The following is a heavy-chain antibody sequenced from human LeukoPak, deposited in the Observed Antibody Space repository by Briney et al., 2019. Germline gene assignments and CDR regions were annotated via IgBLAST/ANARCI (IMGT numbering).Heavy chain of an antibody. V-gene: IGHV3-48*01. CDR1: GFTFSTYI. J-gene: IGHJ3*02. CDR2: ISSSSGPI. D-gene: IGHD1-14*01. Sequence: PGGSLRLSCAASGFTFSTYIMNWVRQAPGKGLEWVSYISSSSGPIYYAASVKGRFTIPRDNAKNSLYLQMNSLRAEDTGVYYCARQEPGFDIWGQGTMVNVSS. CDR3: ARQEPGFDI.